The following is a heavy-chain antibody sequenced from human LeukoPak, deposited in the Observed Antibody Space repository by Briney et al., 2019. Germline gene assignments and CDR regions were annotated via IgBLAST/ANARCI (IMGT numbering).Heavy chain of an antibody. CDR2: ISAYNGNT. D-gene: IGHD6-13*01. Sequence: ASVKVSCKTPGYTFTNYGISWVRQAPGLGLEWMGWISAYNGNTNYAQKVQGRVTMTTDTSTSTAYMELRSLRFDDTAVYYCARDQSVRLLQTSSTYFKHVFAIWGQGSMVTVAS. CDR1: GYTFTNYG. CDR3: ARDQSVRLLQTSSTYFKHVFAI. V-gene: IGHV1-18*01. J-gene: IGHJ3*02.